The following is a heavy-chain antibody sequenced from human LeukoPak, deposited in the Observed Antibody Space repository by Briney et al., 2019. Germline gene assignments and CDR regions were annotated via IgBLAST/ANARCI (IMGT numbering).Heavy chain of an antibody. J-gene: IGHJ5*02. D-gene: IGHD2-2*02. CDR1: GYTFTGYY. CDR2: ISPNSGGT. V-gene: IGHV1-2*02. Sequence: VASVKVSCKASGYTFTGYYMHWVRQAPGQGLEWMGGISPNSGGTNYAQKFQGRVTMTRDTSISTAYMELSRLRSDDTAVYYCARDPYCSSTSCYTTNWFDPWGQGTLVTVSS. CDR3: ARDPYCSSTSCYTTNWFDP.